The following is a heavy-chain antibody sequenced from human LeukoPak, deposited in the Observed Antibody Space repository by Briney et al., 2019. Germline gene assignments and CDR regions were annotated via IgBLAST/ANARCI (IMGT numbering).Heavy chain of an antibody. D-gene: IGHD2-21*01. CDR1: GYTFTGYY. Sequence: ASVKVSCKASGYTFTGYYIHWVRQAPGQGLEWIAWINPNSGGTNHAQKFQGRVTTTSDTSISTVYMELSRLRSDDTAVYYCARALDSVSYFDYWGQGTLVTVSS. V-gene: IGHV1-2*02. CDR3: ARALDSVSYFDY. CDR2: INPNSGGT. J-gene: IGHJ4*02.